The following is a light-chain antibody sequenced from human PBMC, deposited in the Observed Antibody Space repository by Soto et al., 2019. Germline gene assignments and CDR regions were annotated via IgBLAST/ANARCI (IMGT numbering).Light chain of an antibody. CDR1: QSVSSS. CDR2: GAS. CDR3: QQYNNWT. V-gene: IGKV3-15*01. J-gene: IGKJ1*01. Sequence: EIVLPQSPGTLSLSPGEGATLSCRASQSVSSSYIALYQQRPGQTPSLLIYGASTRATGIPPRFSGSGSGTEFTLTSSSLQSDDFAVYYCQQYNNWTFGQGTKVDIK.